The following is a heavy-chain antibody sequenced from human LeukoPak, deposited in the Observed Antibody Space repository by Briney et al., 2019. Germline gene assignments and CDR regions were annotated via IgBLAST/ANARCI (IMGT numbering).Heavy chain of an antibody. V-gene: IGHV4-39*02. D-gene: IGHD3-9*01. J-gene: IGHJ4*02. CDR3: AREGGFDWLEDFDY. CDR2: IYYSGST. Sequence: SETLSLTCTVSGRSISSSSYYWGWIRQPPGKGLEWIGSIYYSGSTYYNPSLKSRVTISVDTSKNQFSLKLSSVTAADTAVYSCAREGGFDWLEDFDYWGQGTLVTVSS. CDR1: GRSISSSSYY.